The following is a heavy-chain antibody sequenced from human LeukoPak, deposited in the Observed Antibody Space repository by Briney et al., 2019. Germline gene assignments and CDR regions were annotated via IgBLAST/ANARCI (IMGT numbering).Heavy chain of an antibody. V-gene: IGHV4-4*07. J-gene: IGHJ4*02. CDR3: ARARPHYDFWSGSNFDY. Sequence: SETLSLTCTVSGGSISSYYWSWIRQPAGKGLEWIGRIYTSGSTNYNPSLKSRVTMSVDTSKNQFSLKLSSVTVADTAVYYCARARPHYDFWSGSNFDYWGQGTLVTVSS. D-gene: IGHD3-3*01. CDR2: IYTSGST. CDR1: GGSISSYY.